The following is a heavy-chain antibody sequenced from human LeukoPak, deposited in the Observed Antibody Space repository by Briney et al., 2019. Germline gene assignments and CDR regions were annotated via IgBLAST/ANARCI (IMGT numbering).Heavy chain of an antibody. D-gene: IGHD6-13*01. CDR2: ISGSGGTT. Sequence: PGGSLRLSCAASGXTFSSYTMTWVRQAPGKGLEWVSVISGSGGTTYYADSVKGRLTISRDNSKNTLYLQMNSLRAEDTALYYCAKGRTGYIPDFWGQGTLVTVAS. J-gene: IGHJ4*02. CDR1: GXTFSSYT. CDR3: AKGRTGYIPDF. V-gene: IGHV3-23*01.